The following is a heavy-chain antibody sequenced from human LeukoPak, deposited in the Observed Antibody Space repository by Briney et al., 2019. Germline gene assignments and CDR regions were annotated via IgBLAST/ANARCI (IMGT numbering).Heavy chain of an antibody. Sequence: EASVKVSCKASGYTFTGYYMHWVRQAPGQGLEWMGWINPNSGGTNYAQKFQGRVTMTRDTSISTAYMELSGLRSEDTAVYYCARGRSTGYPYYFEYWGQGTLVTVSS. V-gene: IGHV1-2*02. D-gene: IGHD5-12*01. CDR2: INPNSGGT. CDR3: ARGRSTGYPYYFEY. CDR1: GYTFTGYY. J-gene: IGHJ4*02.